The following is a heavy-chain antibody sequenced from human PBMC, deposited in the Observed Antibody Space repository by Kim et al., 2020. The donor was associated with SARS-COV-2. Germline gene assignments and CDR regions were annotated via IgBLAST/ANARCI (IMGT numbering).Heavy chain of an antibody. V-gene: IGHV4-31*03. CDR1: GGSISSGGYY. D-gene: IGHD3-9*01. J-gene: IGHJ3*02. CDR3: ARDPTRYTARAQPDI. Sequence: SETLSLTCTVSGGSISSGGYYWSWIRQHPGKGLEWIGYIYYSGSTYYNPSLKSRVTISVDTSKNQFSLKLSSVTAADTAVYYCARDPTRYTARAQPDIWGQGTMVTVSS. CDR2: IYYSGST.